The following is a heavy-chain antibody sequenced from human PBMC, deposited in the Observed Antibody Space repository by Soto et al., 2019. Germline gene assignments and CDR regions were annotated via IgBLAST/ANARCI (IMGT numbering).Heavy chain of an antibody. CDR3: ATEWIQLWLRGYYGMDV. D-gene: IGHD5-18*01. Sequence: PSETLSLTCTVSGGSISSSSYYWGWIRQPPGKGLEWIGSIYYSGSTYYNPSLKSRVTISVDTPKNQFSLKLSSVTAADTAVYYCATEWIQLWLRGYYGMDVWGQGTTVTVSS. J-gene: IGHJ6*02. CDR2: IYYSGST. V-gene: IGHV4-39*01. CDR1: GGSISSSSYY.